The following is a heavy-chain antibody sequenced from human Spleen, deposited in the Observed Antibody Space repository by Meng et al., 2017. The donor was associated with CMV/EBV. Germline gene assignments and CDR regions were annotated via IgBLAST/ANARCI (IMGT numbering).Heavy chain of an antibody. D-gene: IGHD6-19*01. CDR1: GYTFTSDG. J-gene: IGHJ4*02. CDR3: ARGGGFDAYSTGGHGSTSDY. Sequence: ASVKVSCKASGYTFTSDGINWVRQAPGQGLEWMGWISAYSGYTRYSPNLQGRVTMTTDTLTTTAYMELRSLRTDDTAVYYCARGGGFDAYSTGGHGSTSDYWGQGTLVTVSS. V-gene: IGHV1-18*01. CDR2: ISAYSGYT.